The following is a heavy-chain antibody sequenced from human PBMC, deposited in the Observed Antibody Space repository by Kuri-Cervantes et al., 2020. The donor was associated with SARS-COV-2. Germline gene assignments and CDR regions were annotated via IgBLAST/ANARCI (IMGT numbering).Heavy chain of an antibody. D-gene: IGHD3-3*01. CDR1: GASINRYY. CDR3: ARVGGATYGVVVYYYYYYMDV. J-gene: IGHJ6*03. CDR2: LYNSGNT. Sequence: SETLSLTCTVSGASINRYYWSWLRQPPGKPLEWIGYLYNSGNTNYNPSFKSRVTISKDASNNRFSLRLSSVTAADTAVYYCARVGGATYGVVVYYYYYYMDVWGKGTTVTV. V-gene: IGHV4-59*01.